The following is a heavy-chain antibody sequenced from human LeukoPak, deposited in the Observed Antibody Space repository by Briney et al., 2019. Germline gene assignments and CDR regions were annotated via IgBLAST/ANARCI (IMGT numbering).Heavy chain of an antibody. Sequence: SGPTLVKPTQTLTLTCTFSGFSLSTSGVGVXXXXXXXXXXXXWLALIYWDDDKRYSPSLKSRLTITKDTSKNQVVLTMTNMDPVDTATYYCARGSGRHYYGMDVWGKGTTVTVSS. CDR1: GFSLSTSGVG. CDR3: ARGSGRHYYGMDV. V-gene: IGHV2-5*02. CDR2: IYWDDDK. D-gene: IGHD3-10*01. J-gene: IGHJ6*04.